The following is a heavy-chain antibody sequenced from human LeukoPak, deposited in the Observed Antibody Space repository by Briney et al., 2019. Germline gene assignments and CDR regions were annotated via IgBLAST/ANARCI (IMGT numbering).Heavy chain of an antibody. CDR2: ISYDGSNK. J-gene: IGHJ6*02. CDR1: GFTFSSYA. CDR3: AGDIVVVPAAKAFLYGMDV. Sequence: PGRSLRLSCAASGFTFSSYAMHWVRQAPGKGLEWVAVISYDGSNKYYADSMKGRFTISRDNSKNTLYLQMNSLRAEDTAVYYCAGDIVVVPAAKAFLYGMDVWGQGTTVTVSS. D-gene: IGHD2-2*01. V-gene: IGHV3-30-3*01.